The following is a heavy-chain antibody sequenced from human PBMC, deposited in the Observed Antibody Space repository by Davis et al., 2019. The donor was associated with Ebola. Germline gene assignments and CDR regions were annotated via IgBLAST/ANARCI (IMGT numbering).Heavy chain of an antibody. V-gene: IGHV3-21*01. J-gene: IGHJ6*02. Sequence: GESLKISCAASGFTFSDSAVSWVRQAPGNGLEWVSTISNDGGAIYYADSVRGRFTISRDNAKNSLYLQMNSLRAEDTAVYYCAGESGSPFSYYGMDVWGQGTTVTVSS. CDR1: GFTFSDSA. CDR2: ISNDGGAI. D-gene: IGHD1-26*01. CDR3: AGESGSPFSYYGMDV.